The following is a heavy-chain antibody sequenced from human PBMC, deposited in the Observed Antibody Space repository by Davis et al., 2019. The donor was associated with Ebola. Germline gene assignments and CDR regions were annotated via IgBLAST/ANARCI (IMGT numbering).Heavy chain of an antibody. CDR1: GGSISSSNW. Sequence: SETLSLTCAVSGGSISSSNWWSWVRQPPGKGLEWIGEIYHSGSTNYNPSLKGRVTISVDTSKNQFSLKLTSVTAADTAVYYCARGRARIDYWGQGTLVTVSS. CDR2: IYHSGST. J-gene: IGHJ4*02. CDR3: ARGRARIDY. D-gene: IGHD2-15*01. V-gene: IGHV4-4*02.